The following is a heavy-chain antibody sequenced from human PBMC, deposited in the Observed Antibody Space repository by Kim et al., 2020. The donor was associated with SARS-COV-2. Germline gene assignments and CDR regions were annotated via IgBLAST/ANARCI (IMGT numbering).Heavy chain of an antibody. J-gene: IGHJ4*02. Sequence: GSTYYNPSLKSRVTISVDTSKNQFSLKLSSVTAADTAVYYCASHALFSSDYWGQGTLVTVSS. CDR3: ASHALFSSDY. V-gene: IGHV4-39*01. CDR2: GST.